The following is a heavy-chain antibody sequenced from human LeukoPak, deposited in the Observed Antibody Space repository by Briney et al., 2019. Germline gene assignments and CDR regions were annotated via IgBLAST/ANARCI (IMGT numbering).Heavy chain of an antibody. CDR2: INQDGSEI. CDR1: GFTFSNYW. V-gene: IGHV3-7*01. Sequence: GGSLRLSCAASGFTFSNYWMIWVRQAPGKGLQWVANINQDGSEIYYVGSVEGRFTISRDNAKNSVYLQMNSLRADDTAIYYCARDPEGGACDHWGQGTLVTVSS. J-gene: IGHJ4*02. CDR3: ARDPEGGACDH. D-gene: IGHD1-26*01.